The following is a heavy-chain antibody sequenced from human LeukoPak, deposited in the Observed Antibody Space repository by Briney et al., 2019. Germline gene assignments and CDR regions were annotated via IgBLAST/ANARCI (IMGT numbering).Heavy chain of an antibody. Sequence: GGSLRLSCAASGFTFSDYYMSWIRQAPGKGLEWVSYISSSGSTIYYADSVKGRFTISRDNANNSLYLQMNSLRAEDTAVYYCARDRAVAGTENDYWGQGTLVTVSS. V-gene: IGHV3-11*01. D-gene: IGHD6-19*01. CDR1: GFTFSDYY. J-gene: IGHJ4*02. CDR3: ARDRAVAGTENDY. CDR2: ISSSGSTI.